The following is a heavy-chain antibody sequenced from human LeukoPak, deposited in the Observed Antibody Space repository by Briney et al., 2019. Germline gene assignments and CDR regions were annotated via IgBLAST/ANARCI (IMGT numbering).Heavy chain of an antibody. D-gene: IGHD3-22*01. CDR3: ARAPTYYYDSSGYFAFDI. J-gene: IGHJ3*02. CDR1: VYTFTNYD. Sequence: ASVKVSCKASVYTFTNYDINWVRQATGQGLEWMGWMNPNSGNTGYAQKFQGRVTITRNTSISTAYMELSSLRSEDTAVYYCARAPTYYYDSSGYFAFDIWGQGTMVTVSS. CDR2: MNPNSGNT. V-gene: IGHV1-8*03.